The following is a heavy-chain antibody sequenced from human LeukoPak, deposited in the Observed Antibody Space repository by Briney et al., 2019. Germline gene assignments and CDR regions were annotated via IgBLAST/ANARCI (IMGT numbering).Heavy chain of an antibody. Sequence: GGSLRLSCAASGFTFSNYAMRWVRQAPGKGLEWVSGISGSGDSTYYADSVKGRFTISRDNVKNSLYLQMNSLRAEDTAIYYCATSRGSWPDYFNYWGQGTLVTVSS. V-gene: IGHV3-23*01. CDR1: GFTFSNYA. J-gene: IGHJ4*02. CDR2: ISGSGDST. D-gene: IGHD6-13*01. CDR3: ATSRGSWPDYFNY.